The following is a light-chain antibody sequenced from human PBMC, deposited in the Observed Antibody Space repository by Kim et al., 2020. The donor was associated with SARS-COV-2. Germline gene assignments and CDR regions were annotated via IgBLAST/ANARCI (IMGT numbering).Light chain of an antibody. CDR1: SRDIATYNR. CDR2: EVT. J-gene: IGLJ1*01. Sequence: QSALTQPPSVSGSPGQSVTISCTGTSRDIATYNRVSWYQQTPGTAPKLMICEVTKRPPGVPNRFSGSKSGNTASLTISGLQAEDEGDYYCSSYTTSNTCVFGTGTKVNVL. CDR3: SSYTTSNTCV. V-gene: IGLV2-18*02.